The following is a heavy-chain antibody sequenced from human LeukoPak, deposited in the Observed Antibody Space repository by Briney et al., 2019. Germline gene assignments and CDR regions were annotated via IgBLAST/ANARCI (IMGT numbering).Heavy chain of an antibody. D-gene: IGHD3-10*01. CDR1: GFSFSSHD. CDR2: ISGSSKSI. V-gene: IGHV3-21*06. J-gene: IGHJ6*03. Sequence: GGSLGLSCATSGFSFSSHDMNWVRQAPGQGLEWVSSISGSSKSIDYADSLKGRFAISRDNARNSLFLQMNSLRVEDTGVYYCVREGSGSTHYMDVWGRGTTVIVSS. CDR3: VREGSGSTHYMDV.